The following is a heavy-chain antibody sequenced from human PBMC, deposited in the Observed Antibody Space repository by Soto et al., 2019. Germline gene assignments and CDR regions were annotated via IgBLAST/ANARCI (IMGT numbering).Heavy chain of an antibody. Sequence: EVQLVESGGGLVQPGRSLRLSCAASGFIFDDFGMHWVRQAPGKGLEWVSGVTWNSGNIDYADSVKGRFTITRDNAKNSLYLQMNGRRGEDTALYYCAKDRYGSLEGGMDVWGQGTTVTVSS. CDR2: VTWNSGNI. V-gene: IGHV3-9*01. D-gene: IGHD1-26*01. J-gene: IGHJ6*02. CDR1: GFIFDDFG. CDR3: AKDRYGSLEGGMDV.